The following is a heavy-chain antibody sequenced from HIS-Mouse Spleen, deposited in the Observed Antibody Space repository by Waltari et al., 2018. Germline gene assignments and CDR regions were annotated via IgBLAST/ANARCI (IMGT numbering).Heavy chain of an antibody. CDR3: ARTSNWNYYYGMDV. D-gene: IGHD1-20*01. J-gene: IGHJ6*02. Sequence: EVQLVETGGGLIQPGGSLRLSCAASGFTVSSNYMSWVRQAPGKGLEWVSVIYSGGSTYYADSVKGRFTISRDNSKNTLYLQMNSLRAEDTAVYYCARTSNWNYYYGMDVWGQGTTVTVSS. V-gene: IGHV3-53*02. CDR2: IYSGGST. CDR1: GFTVSSNY.